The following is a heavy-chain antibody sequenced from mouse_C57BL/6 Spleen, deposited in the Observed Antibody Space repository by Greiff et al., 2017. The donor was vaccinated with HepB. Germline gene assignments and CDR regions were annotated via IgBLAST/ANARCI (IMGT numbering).Heavy chain of an antibody. D-gene: IGHD1-1*01. Sequence: EVQRVESGGGLVKPGGSLKLSCAASGFTFSSYTMSWVRQTPEKRLEWVATISGGGGNTYYPDSVKGRFTISRDNAKNTLYLQMSSLRSEDTALYYCARHGGSRGHWYFDVWGTGTTVTVSS. CDR3: ARHGGSRGHWYFDV. V-gene: IGHV5-9*01. CDR1: GFTFSSYT. J-gene: IGHJ1*03. CDR2: ISGGGGNT.